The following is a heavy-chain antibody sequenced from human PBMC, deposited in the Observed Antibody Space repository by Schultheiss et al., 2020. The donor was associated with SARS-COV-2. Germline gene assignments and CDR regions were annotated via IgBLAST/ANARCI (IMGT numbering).Heavy chain of an antibody. J-gene: IGHJ3*02. D-gene: IGHD2-15*01. Sequence: GGSLRLSCAVSGFTFSNYGMHWIRQAPGKGLEWVAVISYDGSNKYYADSVKGRFTISRDDSENTLYLQMNSVRAEDTAVYYCAKDPRILDIWGQGTMVTVS. V-gene: IGHV3-33*05. CDR2: ISYDGSNK. CDR3: AKDPRILDI. CDR1: GFTFSNYG.